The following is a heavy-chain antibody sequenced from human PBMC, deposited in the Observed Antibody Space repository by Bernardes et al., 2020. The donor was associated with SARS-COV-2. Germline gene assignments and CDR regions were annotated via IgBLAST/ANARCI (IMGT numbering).Heavy chain of an antibody. V-gene: IGHV3-48*01. Sequence: GGSLRLSCAASGFTFSSYSMNWVRQAPGKGLEWVSYISSSSSIIYYADSVKGRFTISRDNAKNSLYLQMNSLRAEDTAVYYCARDRRDTIFGDGYYGMDVWGQGTTVTVSS. CDR3: ARDRRDTIFGDGYYGMDV. D-gene: IGHD3-3*01. CDR1: GFTFSSYS. J-gene: IGHJ6*02. CDR2: ISSSSSII.